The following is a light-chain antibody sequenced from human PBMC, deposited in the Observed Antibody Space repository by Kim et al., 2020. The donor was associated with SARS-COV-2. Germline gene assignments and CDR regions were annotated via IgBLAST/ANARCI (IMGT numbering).Light chain of an antibody. Sequence: LSPGEPATLSCSASQSSSGQIGCYLHKPRQAPRLPMCVVSNRATGIPARFSGSGSGTDSTLAITRVEPEHFAVYYCQQRSSRPLTFGGGTKVEIK. J-gene: IGKJ4*02. CDR3: QQRSSRPLT. CDR2: VVS. V-gene: IGKV3-11*01. CDR1: QSSSGQ.